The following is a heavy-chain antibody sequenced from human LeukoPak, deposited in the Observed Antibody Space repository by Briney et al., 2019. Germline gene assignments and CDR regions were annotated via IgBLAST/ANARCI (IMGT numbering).Heavy chain of an antibody. Sequence: ASVKVSCKASGYTFTSYGISWVRQAPGQGLEWMGWINPNSGGTNYAQKFQGRVTMTRDTSISTAYMELSRLRSDDTAVYYCARGDYDYVWGSYDWFDPWGQGTLVTVSS. CDR3: ARGDYDYVWGSYDWFDP. CDR1: GYTFTSYG. CDR2: INPNSGGT. V-gene: IGHV1-2*02. J-gene: IGHJ5*02. D-gene: IGHD3-16*01.